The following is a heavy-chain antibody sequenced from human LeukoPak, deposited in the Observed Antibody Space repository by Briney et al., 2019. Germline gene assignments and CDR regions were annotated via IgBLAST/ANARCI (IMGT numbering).Heavy chain of an antibody. V-gene: IGHV4-30-4*01. Sequence: SETLSLTCTVSGGSISSGDYYWSWLRQPPGKGLEWFGYIYYSGSTYYNPSLKSRVTISVDTSKNQFSLYLSSVTAADTAVYYCARGRIAAAGNLNWFDPWGQGTLVTVSS. D-gene: IGHD6-13*01. CDR2: IYYSGST. CDR3: ARGRIAAAGNLNWFDP. J-gene: IGHJ5*02. CDR1: GGSISSGDYY.